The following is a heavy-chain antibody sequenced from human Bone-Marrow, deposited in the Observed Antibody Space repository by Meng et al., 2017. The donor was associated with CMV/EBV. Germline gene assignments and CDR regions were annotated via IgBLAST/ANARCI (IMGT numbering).Heavy chain of an antibody. CDR2: INTDERTT. CDR1: GFTLNGYW. Sequence: GESLKISCVASGFTLNGYWMNWVRQAPGEGLVWVSGINTDERTTAYADSVKSRFTISRDNAKKTVYLQMNSLRDEDTAVYYCARGGGTAGLRDLWGRGTLVTVSS. CDR3: ARGGGTAGLRDL. V-gene: IGHV3-74*01. J-gene: IGHJ2*01. D-gene: IGHD6-13*01.